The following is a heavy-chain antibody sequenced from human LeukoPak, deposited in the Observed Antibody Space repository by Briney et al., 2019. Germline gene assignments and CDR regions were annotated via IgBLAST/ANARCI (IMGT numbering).Heavy chain of an antibody. D-gene: IGHD4-11*01. J-gene: IGHJ4*02. CDR3: VKDRHTVTTFDY. Sequence: PGGSLRLSCAASGFTFSSFGMHWVRQAPGKGLEWVAVISYDGRNEYYADSVKGRFTISRDNSKNTVYLQMNSLRPEDTAVYYCVKDRHTVTTFDYWGQGTLVTVSS. CDR2: ISYDGRNE. CDR1: GFTFSSFG. V-gene: IGHV3-30*18.